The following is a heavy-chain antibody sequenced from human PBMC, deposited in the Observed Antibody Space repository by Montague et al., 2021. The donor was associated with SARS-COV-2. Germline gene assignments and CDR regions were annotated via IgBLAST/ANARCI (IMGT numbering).Heavy chain of an antibody. J-gene: IGHJ2*01. Sequence: TLSLTCTVSGGSISSGGYYWSWIRQHPGKGLEWIGYIYYSGSTYYNPSLKSRVTISVDTSKNQFSLKLSSVTAADTAVYYCARFPDPMIILFITSLIWCIDLWGRGTMVTVSS. V-gene: IGHV4-31*03. CDR1: GGSISSGGYY. D-gene: IGHD3-22*01. CDR2: IYYSGST. CDR3: ARFPDPMIILFITSLIWCIDL.